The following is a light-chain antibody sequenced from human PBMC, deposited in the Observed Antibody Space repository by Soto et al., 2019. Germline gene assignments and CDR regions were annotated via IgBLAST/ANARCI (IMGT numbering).Light chain of an antibody. CDR1: QSVRSN. V-gene: IGKV3-15*01. Sequence: ERVMTQSPVTLSVSPGERVTLSCRASQSVRSNLAWYQHKPGQAPRLLIYGASTRATGIPARFSGSGSGTEFTLTISSLQSEDFGVYYCQQYNSWPPGGTFGPRTKVDIK. CDR2: GAS. CDR3: QQYNSWPPGGT. J-gene: IGKJ3*01.